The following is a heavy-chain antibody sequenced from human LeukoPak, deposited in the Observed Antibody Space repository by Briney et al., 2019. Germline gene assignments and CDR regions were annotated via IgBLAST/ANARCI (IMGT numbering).Heavy chain of an antibody. CDR3: ARDLRRYGDYPPKYYFDY. CDR1: GYTFTSYG. D-gene: IGHD4-17*01. J-gene: IGHJ4*02. Sequence: SVKVSCXASGYTFTSYGISWVRQAPGQGLEWMGWISAYNGNTNYAQKLQGRVTMTTDTSTSTAYMELRSLRSDDTAVYYCARDLRRYGDYPPKYYFDYWGQGTLVTVSS. CDR2: ISAYNGNT. V-gene: IGHV1-18*01.